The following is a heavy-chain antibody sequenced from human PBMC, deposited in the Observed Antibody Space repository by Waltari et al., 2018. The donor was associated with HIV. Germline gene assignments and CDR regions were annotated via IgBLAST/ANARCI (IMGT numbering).Heavy chain of an antibody. J-gene: IGHJ5*02. CDR1: GFTFSNYY. D-gene: IGHD3-22*01. Sequence: QVQLVQSGAEVKTPGASVKVSCKASGFTFSNYYIHWMRQAPGQGLDWMGRSNPRGGGTAYAQKFQGRIAMARDTSTSTVYMGLSSLRSEDTAVYYCARAVYSYEGSAYRTPNNWFDPWGQGTLVTVSS. V-gene: IGHV1-46*01. CDR3: ARAVYSYEGSAYRTPNNWFDP. CDR2: SNPRGGGT.